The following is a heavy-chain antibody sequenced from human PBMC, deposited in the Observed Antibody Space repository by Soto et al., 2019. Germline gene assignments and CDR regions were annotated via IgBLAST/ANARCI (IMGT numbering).Heavy chain of an antibody. J-gene: IGHJ4*02. CDR1: GFTVDDYA. V-gene: IGHV3-9*01. CDR2: ISGDSGTI. CDR3: ARGLGSFFTFDL. Sequence: SLRLSCVASGFTVDDYALHWVRQGPGKGLEWVSGISGDSGTIGYGDSVKGRFTISRDNAKNSLLLRLNSLRTEDTAVYYCARGLGSFFTFDLWGLGTLVTVSS. D-gene: IGHD6-6*01.